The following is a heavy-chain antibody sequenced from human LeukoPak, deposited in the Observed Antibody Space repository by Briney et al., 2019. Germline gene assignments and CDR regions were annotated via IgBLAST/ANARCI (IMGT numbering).Heavy chain of an antibody. CDR3: ARRTSDYGDYDRGVSFFDY. V-gene: IGHV4-39*01. D-gene: IGHD4-17*01. J-gene: IGHJ4*02. CDR1: GGSISSSSYY. Sequence: SETLSLTCTVSGGSISSSSYYWGWIRQPPGKGLEWIGSIYYSGSTYYNPSLKSRVTISVDTSKNQFSLKLSSVTAADTAVYYCARRTSDYGDYDRGVSFFDYWGQGTLVTVSS. CDR2: IYYSGST.